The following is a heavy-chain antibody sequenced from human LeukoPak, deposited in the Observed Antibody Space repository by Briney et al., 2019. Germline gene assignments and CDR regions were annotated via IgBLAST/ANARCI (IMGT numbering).Heavy chain of an antibody. Sequence: SGALSLTCIVSVGSLSSGVYYWRWIRQHPGKGLEWIGYIYYSRSTYYNTSLKSRVTISVDTSKNQFSLKLSSVTAADTAVYYCARCGKDGDYVQNWGRGTLVTVSS. D-gene: IGHD4-17*01. CDR2: IYYSRST. V-gene: IGHV4-31*03. CDR1: VGSLSSGVYY. J-gene: IGHJ4*02. CDR3: ARCGKDGDYVQN.